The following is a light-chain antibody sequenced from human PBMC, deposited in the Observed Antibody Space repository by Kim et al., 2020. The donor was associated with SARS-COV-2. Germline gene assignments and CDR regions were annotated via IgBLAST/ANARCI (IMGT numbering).Light chain of an antibody. V-gene: IGKV1-39*01. CDR2: AAS. J-gene: IGKJ5*01. Sequence: ALGERVTITCRADQSIISHLSWYQQKPGRAPKLLISAASGLQSGVPSRFRGSGSGTVFTLTISGLQPEDFATYFCQQSYNTSHITFGQGTRLEIK. CDR1: QSIISH. CDR3: QQSYNTSHIT.